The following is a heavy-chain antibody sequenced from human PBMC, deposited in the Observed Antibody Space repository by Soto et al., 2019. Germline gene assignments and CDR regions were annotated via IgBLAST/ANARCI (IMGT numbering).Heavy chain of an antibody. J-gene: IGHJ4*02. V-gene: IGHV1-3*01. CDR2: TNAGNGNT. D-gene: IGHD5-18*01. CDR1: GCACTSYG. CDR3: AREGHNYGYQIDY. Sequence: ASVKVACKASGCACTSYGISCVRQPPGQRLEWVGWTNAGNGNTKYSQEFNRRVHITRDTSASTAYMELSSLRYEDTAVYYCAREGHNYGYQIDYWGQGTLVTVSS.